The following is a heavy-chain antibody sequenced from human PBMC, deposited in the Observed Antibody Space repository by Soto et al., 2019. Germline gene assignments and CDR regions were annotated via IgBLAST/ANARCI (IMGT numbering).Heavy chain of an antibody. V-gene: IGHV3-30-3*01. CDR1: GFTFSSYA. Sequence: QVQLVESGGGVVQPGRSLRLSCAASGFTFSSYAMHWVRQDPGKGLEWVAVISYDGSNKYYADSVKGRFTISRDNSKNTLYLQMNSLRAENTAVYYCAREITGTTAATHNWFDPWGQGTLVTVSS. D-gene: IGHD1-7*01. CDR2: ISYDGSNK. CDR3: AREITGTTAATHNWFDP. J-gene: IGHJ5*02.